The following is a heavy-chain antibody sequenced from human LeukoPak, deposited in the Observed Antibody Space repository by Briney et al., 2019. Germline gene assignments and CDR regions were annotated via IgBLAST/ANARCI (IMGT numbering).Heavy chain of an antibody. CDR1: GGSISSSSYY. CDR3: ARPYSGSYRYFDL. Sequence: SETLSLTCTVSGGSISSSSYYWNWIRQPPGKGLEWIGYISYSGSTNYNPSLKSRVTISVDTSKNQFSLRLSSVTAADTAVYYCARPYSGSYRYFDLWGRGTQVTVSS. V-gene: IGHV4-61*01. CDR2: ISYSGST. J-gene: IGHJ2*01. D-gene: IGHD1-26*01.